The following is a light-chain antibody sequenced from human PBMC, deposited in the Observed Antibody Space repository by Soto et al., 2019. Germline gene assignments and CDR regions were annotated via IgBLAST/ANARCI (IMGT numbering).Light chain of an antibody. CDR1: SSNIGAGYD. Sequence: QSVLTQPPSVSGAPGQRVTISCTGSSSNIGAGYDVHWYQQLPGTAPKLLIYGNSNRPSGVPDRFSGSKSGTSASLAITGLQAEDEADYYCLSYESSLSGKVFGTGTQVTV. CDR3: LSYESSLSGKV. V-gene: IGLV1-40*01. CDR2: GNS. J-gene: IGLJ1*01.